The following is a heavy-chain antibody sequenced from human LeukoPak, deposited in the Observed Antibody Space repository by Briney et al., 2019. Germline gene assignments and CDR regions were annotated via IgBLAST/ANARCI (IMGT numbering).Heavy chain of an antibody. V-gene: IGHV3-48*01. D-gene: IGHD3-22*01. CDR1: GFTFSNYA. J-gene: IGHJ6*03. Sequence: GGSLRLSCAASGFTFSNYAINWVRQAPGKGLEWVSYISSSSDTIYYADSVKGRFTISRDNARNSLYLQMNSLRAEDTAVYYCARDSWGYYYDSSGYYFPYYFYYLDVWGEGTTVTVSS. CDR2: ISSSSDTI. CDR3: ARDSWGYYYDSSGYYFPYYFYYLDV.